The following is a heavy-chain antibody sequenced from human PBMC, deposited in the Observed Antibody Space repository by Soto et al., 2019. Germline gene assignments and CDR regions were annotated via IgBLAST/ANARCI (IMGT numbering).Heavy chain of an antibody. J-gene: IGHJ4*02. D-gene: IGHD3-22*01. CDR3: ARVPAASDRTAFYYVSKFFYFDY. CDR1: GFTFSNST. V-gene: IGHV3-21*01. CDR2: ITSSGSFI. Sequence: KPGGSLRLSCAASGFTFSNSTMNWVRQAPGKXLEWVACITSSGSFIYYADSMKGRFTISRDDAKKSLYLQMNSLRAEDTAVYYCARVPAASDRTAFYYVSKFFYFDYWGRGTQVTVSS.